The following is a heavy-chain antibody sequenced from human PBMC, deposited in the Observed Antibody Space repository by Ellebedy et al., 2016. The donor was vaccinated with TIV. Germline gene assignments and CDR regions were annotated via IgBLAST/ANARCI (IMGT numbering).Heavy chain of an antibody. V-gene: IGHV3-7*01. D-gene: IGHD4-17*01. J-gene: IGHJ3*01. CDR1: GFTFSSYW. Sequence: GGSLRLSCAAPGFTFSSYWMSWVRQAPGKGLGWVANINQDGSEKYYVDSVKGRFTISRDNARNSLYLQMNSLGADDTAVYYCATDGSYGDYRSPAHAFEFWGQGTMVTVSS. CDR3: ATDGSYGDYRSPAHAFEF. CDR2: INQDGSEK.